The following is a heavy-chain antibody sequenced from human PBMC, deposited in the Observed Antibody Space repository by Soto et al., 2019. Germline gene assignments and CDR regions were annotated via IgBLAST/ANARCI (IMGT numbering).Heavy chain of an antibody. D-gene: IGHD1-1*01. J-gene: IGHJ4*02. Sequence: EVQLLESGGGSVQPGGSLRLSCAASGFNFSFYVMSWVRQAPGKGLEWVSAIGAGGGSTYYADSVKGRFTISRDNSKNALFRQMNGLSAEDRAVYSCAKGGSLDGYWGQGTLVTVSS. V-gene: IGHV3-23*01. CDR3: AKGGSLDGY. CDR1: GFNFSFYV. CDR2: IGAGGGST.